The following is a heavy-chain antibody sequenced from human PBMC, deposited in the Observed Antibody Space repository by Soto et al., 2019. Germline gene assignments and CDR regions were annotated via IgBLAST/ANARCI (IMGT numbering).Heavy chain of an antibody. Sequence: PGGSLRLSCSASGFTFSSYAMHWVRQAPGKGLEYVSAISSNGGSTYYADSVKGRFTISRDNSKNTLYLQMSSLRAEDTAVYYCAKGIVGATSGNWFDPWGQGTLVTVSS. J-gene: IGHJ5*02. D-gene: IGHD1-26*01. CDR3: AKGIVGATSGNWFDP. CDR2: ISSNGGST. V-gene: IGHV3-64D*06. CDR1: GFTFSSYA.